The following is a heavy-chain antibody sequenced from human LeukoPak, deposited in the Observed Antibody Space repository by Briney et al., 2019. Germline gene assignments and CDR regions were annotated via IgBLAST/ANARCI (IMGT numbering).Heavy chain of an antibody. Sequence: ASVKVSCKASGYTFTSYDINWVRQATGQGLEWMGWMNPNSGNTGYAQKFRGRVTMTRNTSISTAYMELSSLRSEDTAVYYCARAPLLYCSSTSCSPYNWFDPWGQGTLVTVSS. CDR3: ARAPLLYCSSTSCSPYNWFDP. V-gene: IGHV1-8*01. J-gene: IGHJ5*02. D-gene: IGHD2-2*01. CDR2: MNPNSGNT. CDR1: GYTFTSYD.